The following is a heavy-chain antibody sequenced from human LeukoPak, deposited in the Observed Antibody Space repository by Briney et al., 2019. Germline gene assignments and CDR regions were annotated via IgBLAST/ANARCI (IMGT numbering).Heavy chain of an antibody. CDR1: GGSISSRSYY. D-gene: IGHD2-21*02. V-gene: IGHV4-39*07. CDR2: IYYSGST. J-gene: IGHJ4*02. CDR3: ARANVVTAIDY. Sequence: ASETLSLTCTVSGGSISSRSYYWGWIRQPPGKGLEWIGSIYYSGSTYYNPSLKSRVTISVDTSKNQFSLKLSSVTAADTAVYYCARANVVTAIDYWGQGTLVTVSS.